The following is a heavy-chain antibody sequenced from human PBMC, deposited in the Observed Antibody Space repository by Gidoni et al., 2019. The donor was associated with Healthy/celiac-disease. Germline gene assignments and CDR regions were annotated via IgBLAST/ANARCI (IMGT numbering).Heavy chain of an antibody. J-gene: IGHJ6*02. CDR1: GFTFSSYE. CDR2: ISSSGSTI. CDR3: AREDGSGSYSLYYYYYGMDV. Sequence: EVQLVESGGGLVQPGGSLRLSCAASGFTFSSYEMNWVRQAPGKGLEWVSYISSSGSTIYYADSVKGRFTISRDNAKNSLYLQMNSLRAEDTAVYYCAREDGSGSYSLYYYYYGMDVWGQGTTVTVSS. V-gene: IGHV3-48*03. D-gene: IGHD3-10*01.